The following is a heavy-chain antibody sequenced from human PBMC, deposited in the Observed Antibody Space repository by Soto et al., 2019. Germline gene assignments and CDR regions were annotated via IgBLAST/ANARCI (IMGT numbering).Heavy chain of an antibody. Sequence: ESLKISCKASGYDFTNYWIAWVRQTPGRGLEWMGMIYPGVSDIRYNPSFRGRVTISADKSITSAFVQWGSLKASDSAIYYCARFRAPRRQLISMSFHLWGLGTLVTVSS. J-gene: IGHJ4*03. D-gene: IGHD6-13*01. V-gene: IGHV5-51*01. CDR1: GYDFTNYW. CDR3: ARFRAPRRQLISMSFHL. CDR2: IYPGVSDI.